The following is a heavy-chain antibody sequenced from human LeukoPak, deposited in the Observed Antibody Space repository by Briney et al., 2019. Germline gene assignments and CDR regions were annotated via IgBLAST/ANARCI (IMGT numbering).Heavy chain of an antibody. V-gene: IGHV4-59*01. D-gene: IGHD3-10*01. Sequence: SETLSLTCSVSGGSISSYYWNWIRQPPGKGLEWIGYIYHSGYTNYNPSLKSRVAISVDTSKNQFSLKLTSVTAADTAVYYCARAPITMVRGVINWPYGMDVWRQGTTVTVSS. CDR1: GGSISSYY. J-gene: IGHJ6*02. CDR3: ARAPITMVRGVINWPYGMDV. CDR2: IYHSGYT.